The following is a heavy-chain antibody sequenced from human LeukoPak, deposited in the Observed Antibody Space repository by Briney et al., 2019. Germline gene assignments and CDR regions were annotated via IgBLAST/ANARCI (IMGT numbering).Heavy chain of an antibody. V-gene: IGHV3-66*01. J-gene: IGHJ4*02. CDR3: ARVYSSGWYSWN. Sequence: WVSVIYSGGSTYYADSVKGRFTISRDNSKNMLYLQMNSLRAEDTAVYYCARVYSSGWYSWNWGQGTLVTVSS. CDR2: IYSGGST. D-gene: IGHD6-19*01.